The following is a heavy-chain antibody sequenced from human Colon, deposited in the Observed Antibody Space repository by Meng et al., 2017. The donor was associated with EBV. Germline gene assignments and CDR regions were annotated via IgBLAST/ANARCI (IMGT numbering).Heavy chain of an antibody. Sequence: QVQLQESGAGLVKPSQTLSLTCTVSGDSISSTDYYWSWVRQPPGKGLEWTGYNYYSGSRYYNPSLKSRVTISVDTSKNQFSLKLSSVTAADTAVYYCARVTGKIYYDGSGYPEAFDYWGQGTLVTVSS. CDR2: NYYSGSR. CDR3: ARVTGKIYYDGSGYPEAFDY. CDR1: GDSISSTDYY. D-gene: IGHD3-22*01. V-gene: IGHV4-30-4*01. J-gene: IGHJ4*02.